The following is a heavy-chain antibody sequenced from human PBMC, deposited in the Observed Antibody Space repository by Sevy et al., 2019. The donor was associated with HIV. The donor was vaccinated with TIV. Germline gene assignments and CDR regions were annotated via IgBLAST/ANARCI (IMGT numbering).Heavy chain of an antibody. J-gene: IGHJ6*02. CDR3: AGGGPDDILTHYGLDV. V-gene: IGHV1-69*13. CDR1: GGTFSFYG. Sequence: ASVKVSCKASGGTFSFYGVSWVRQAPGQGLEWMAGIIPILGPTRYAQKFQGRVTITADESTSTAYMELSSLRSEDTAVYYCAGGGPDDILTHYGLDVWGQGTTVTVSS. D-gene: IGHD3-9*01. CDR2: IIPILGPT.